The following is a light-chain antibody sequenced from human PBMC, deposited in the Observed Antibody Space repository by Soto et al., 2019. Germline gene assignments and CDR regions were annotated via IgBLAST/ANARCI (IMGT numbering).Light chain of an antibody. Sequence: IELTQSPDTLSLSPGDTATLSCRASQSLRSTYIAWYQQRPGQAPRLPIYGASFSATGIPVRFSCRGSRTDFTLSISRLEPEDFAVYYCQQYVTSPRTFGQGTKGDI. CDR2: GAS. V-gene: IGKV3-20*01. CDR1: QSLRSTY. J-gene: IGKJ1*01. CDR3: QQYVTSPRT.